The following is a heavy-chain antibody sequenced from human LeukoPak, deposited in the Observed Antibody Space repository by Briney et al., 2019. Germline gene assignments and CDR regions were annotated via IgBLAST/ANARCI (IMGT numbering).Heavy chain of an antibody. Sequence: SQTLSLTCTVSGGSISSGGYYWRWIRQHPGKGLEWIGYIYYSGSTYYNPSLKSRVTISVDASKNQFSLKLSSVTAADTAVYYCARRSPYNYGSGSYRGTGGFDPWGQGTLVTVSS. D-gene: IGHD3-10*01. CDR3: ARRSPYNYGSGSYRGTGGFDP. CDR1: GGSISSGGYY. J-gene: IGHJ5*02. V-gene: IGHV4-31*03. CDR2: IYYSGST.